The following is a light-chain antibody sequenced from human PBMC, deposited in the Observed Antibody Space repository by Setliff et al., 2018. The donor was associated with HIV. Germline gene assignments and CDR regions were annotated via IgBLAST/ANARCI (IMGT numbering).Light chain of an antibody. Sequence: NFMLTQPHSVSESPGKTVIISCTRSSGSIANNYVQWYQQRPGSSPTTRMFEDKQRPTGVPDRFSGSIGRSSNSASLTISGLMTEDEADYYCQSYDGTNWVFGGGTKVTVL. CDR3: QSYDGTNWV. V-gene: IGLV6-57*01. CDR2: EDK. J-gene: IGLJ3*02. CDR1: SGSIANNY.